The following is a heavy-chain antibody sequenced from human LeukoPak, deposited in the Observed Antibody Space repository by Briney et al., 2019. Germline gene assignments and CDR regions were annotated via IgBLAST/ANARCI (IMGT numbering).Heavy chain of an antibody. D-gene: IGHD1-26*01. Sequence: GASVKVSCKASGYTFTGYYMHWVRQAPGQGLEWMGRIIPIFGIANYAQKFQGRVTITADKSTSTAYMELSSLRSEDTAVYYCARVGADTYYYYYYGMDVWGQGTTVTVSS. CDR2: IIPIFGIA. CDR3: ARVGADTYYYYYYGMDV. CDR1: GYTFTGYY. V-gene: IGHV1-69*04. J-gene: IGHJ6*02.